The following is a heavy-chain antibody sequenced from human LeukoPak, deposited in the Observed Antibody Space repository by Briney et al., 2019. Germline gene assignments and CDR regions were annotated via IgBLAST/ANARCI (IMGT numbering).Heavy chain of an antibody. D-gene: IGHD3-10*01. Sequence: ASVKVSCKASGYTFTGNHMYWVRQAPGQGLECMGWISPKTGDTHYAQNFQGRVTMTRDTSISTAYMELSRLTSDDTDVYYCAREVGINAFDIWGHGTMVTVSS. V-gene: IGHV1-2*02. CDR1: GYTFTGNH. J-gene: IGHJ3*02. CDR3: AREVGINAFDI. CDR2: ISPKTGDT.